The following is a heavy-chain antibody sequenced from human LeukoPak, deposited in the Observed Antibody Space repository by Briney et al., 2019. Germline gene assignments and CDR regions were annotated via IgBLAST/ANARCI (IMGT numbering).Heavy chain of an antibody. CDR1: NDSINNYY. Sequence: SETLSLTCTVSNDSINNYYWSWIRQPPGKGLEWIGYIYYSGNTNYNPSLKSRVTISVDTSKNQFSLKLSSVTAADTAVYYCASPESSCSGGSCYFPGFQHWGQGTLVTVSS. CDR3: ASPESSCSGGSCYFPGFQH. D-gene: IGHD2-15*01. V-gene: IGHV4-59*01. CDR2: IYYSGNT. J-gene: IGHJ1*01.